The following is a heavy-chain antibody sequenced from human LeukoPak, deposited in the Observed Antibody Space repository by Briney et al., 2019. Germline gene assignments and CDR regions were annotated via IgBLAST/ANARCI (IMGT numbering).Heavy chain of an antibody. CDR3: AKDGGLWFDY. J-gene: IGHJ5*01. V-gene: IGHV3-21*01. Sequence: GGSLRLSCAASGFTFSSYSMNWVRQAPGKGLEWVSSISSSSSYIYYADSVKGRFTISRDNARNSLSLQMNSLRVEDTAVYYCAKDGGLWFDYWGQGTLVTVSS. CDR2: ISSSSSYI. CDR1: GFTFSSYS. D-gene: IGHD3-16*01.